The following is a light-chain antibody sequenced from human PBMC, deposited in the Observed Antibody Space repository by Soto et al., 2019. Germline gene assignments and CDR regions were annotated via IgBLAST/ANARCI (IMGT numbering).Light chain of an antibody. Sequence: EIVMTHSPATLSVSPLEIATLSFSSSQSVSSYLASYQQKPGQAPRLLIYDASNRATGIPARFSGSGSGTDFTLTISSLEPEDFAVYYCQKRSNWPPTFGQGTRLEIK. CDR3: QKRSNWPPT. V-gene: IGKV3-11*01. J-gene: IGKJ5*01. CDR1: QSVSSY. CDR2: DAS.